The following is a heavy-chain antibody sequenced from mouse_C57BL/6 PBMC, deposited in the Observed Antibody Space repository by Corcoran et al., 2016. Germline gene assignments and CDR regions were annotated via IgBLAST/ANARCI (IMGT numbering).Heavy chain of an antibody. CDR2: IDHIWGT. CDR3: TRLGSSYYLDV. D-gene: IGHD2-12*01. Sequence: VQLQESGTGLVKLSQTLSLTCIVSGFSITTSSYEWHWIRQPPGKSMEWMGYIDHIWGTTYNPSLQSRLSISRDTGKNQFSLQLNSVTPEDTGTYYCTRLGSSYYLDVWGAGTRVTVSS. CDR1: GFSITTSSYE. V-gene: IGHV3-2*02. J-gene: IGHJ1*01.